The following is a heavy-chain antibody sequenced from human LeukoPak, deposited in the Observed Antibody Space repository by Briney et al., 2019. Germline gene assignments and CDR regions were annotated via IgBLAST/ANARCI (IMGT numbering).Heavy chain of an antibody. D-gene: IGHD2-2*01. CDR1: GFTFSSYG. CDR2: ISSSSSYI. V-gene: IGHV3-21*01. J-gene: IGHJ5*02. Sequence: GGSLRLSCAASGFTFSSYGMHWVRQAPGKGLEWVSSISSSSSYIYYADSVKGRFTISRDNAKNSLYLQMNSLRAEDTAVYYCAREHLYCSSTSCYGGDNWFDPWGQGTLVTVSS. CDR3: AREHLYCSSTSCYGGDNWFDP.